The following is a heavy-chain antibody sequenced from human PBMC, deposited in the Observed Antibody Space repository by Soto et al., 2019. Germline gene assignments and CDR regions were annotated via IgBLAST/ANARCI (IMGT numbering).Heavy chain of an antibody. J-gene: IGHJ3*02. V-gene: IGHV4-59*03. CDR1: GGSISSYY. Sequence: SETLSLTCTVSGGSISSYYWNWIRQSPGKGLEWIGFIYYSGSTNYNPSLKSRVTISVDTSKNQFSLKLSSVTAADTAVYYCAAYIWGNAFDIWGQGTMVTVSS. CDR3: AAYIWGNAFDI. CDR2: IYYSGST. D-gene: IGHD3-16*01.